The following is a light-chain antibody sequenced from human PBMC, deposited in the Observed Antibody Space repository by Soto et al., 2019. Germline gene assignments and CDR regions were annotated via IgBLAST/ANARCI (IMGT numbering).Light chain of an antibody. V-gene: IGKV3-15*01. CDR2: GAS. CDR1: QSINSN. Sequence: EIVMTQSPATLSVSPGERATLSCRASQSINSNLACYQQKPGQTPRLLIYGASTRATGIPARLSGSGSGSDFTITISSQETEDFAVYYCQQDNNWWTFGQGTKVEIK. J-gene: IGKJ1*01. CDR3: QQDNNWWT.